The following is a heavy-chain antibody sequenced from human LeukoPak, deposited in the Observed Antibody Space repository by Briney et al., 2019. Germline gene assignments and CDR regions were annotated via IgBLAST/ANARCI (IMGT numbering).Heavy chain of an antibody. D-gene: IGHD4-17*01. CDR1: GGSISSGGYY. CDR2: IYHSGST. V-gene: IGHV4-30-2*01. CDR3: VSPDYGDPPY. Sequence: SETLSLTCTVSGGSISSGGYYWSWIRQPPGKGLEWIGYIYHSGSTYYNPSLKSRVTISVDTSKNQFSLKLSFVTAADTAVYYCVSPDYGDPPYWGQGTLVTVSS. J-gene: IGHJ4*02.